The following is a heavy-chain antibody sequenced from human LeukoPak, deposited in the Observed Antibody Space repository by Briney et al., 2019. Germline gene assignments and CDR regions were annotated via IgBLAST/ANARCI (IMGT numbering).Heavy chain of an antibody. CDR2: FSSTSSTI. V-gene: IGHV3-48*02. J-gene: IGHJ4*02. CDR1: GFTFSTYS. Sequence: PGGSLRLSCAASGFTFSTYSMNWVREVPGKGQEWVSYFSSTSSTIYYADSVKGRFTISRDNAKNSLSLQMNSLRDEDTAVYYCARGGDLPFDYWGQGTLVTVSS. D-gene: IGHD2-21*02. CDR3: ARGGDLPFDY.